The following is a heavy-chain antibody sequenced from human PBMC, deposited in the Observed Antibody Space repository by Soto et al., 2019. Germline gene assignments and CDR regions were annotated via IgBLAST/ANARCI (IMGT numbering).Heavy chain of an antibody. V-gene: IGHV4-4*02. CDR1: GGSISSSNW. CDR2: IYHSGST. Sequence: SETLSLTCAVSGGSISSSNWWSWVRQPPGKGLEWIGEIYHSGSTNYNPSLKSRVTISVDKSKNQFSPKLSSVTAADTAVYYCARDRSSPIGQNFDYWGQGTLVTVSS. J-gene: IGHJ4*02. D-gene: IGHD6-13*01. CDR3: ARDRSSPIGQNFDY.